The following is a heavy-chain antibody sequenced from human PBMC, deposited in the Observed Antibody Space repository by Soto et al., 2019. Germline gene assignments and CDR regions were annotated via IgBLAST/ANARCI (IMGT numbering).Heavy chain of an antibody. CDR3: GLVAITMISSSAAAFGI. CDR2: ISAYNGNT. Sequence: ASVKVSCKASSYTFTSYAISWVRQAPGQGLEWMGWISAYNGNTNYAQKLQGRDTMTTDASTSTASMELRSLRSHATAVYYCGLVAITMISSSAAAFGIWGQGTMV. D-gene: IGHD3-22*01. CDR1: SYTFTSYA. V-gene: IGHV1-18*01. J-gene: IGHJ3*02.